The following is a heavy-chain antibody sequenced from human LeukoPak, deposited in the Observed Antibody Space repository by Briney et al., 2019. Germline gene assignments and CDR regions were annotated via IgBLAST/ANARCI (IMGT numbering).Heavy chain of an antibody. V-gene: IGHV1-18*01. CDR1: GYTFTSYG. CDR3: ARDRITILGGDV. Sequence: ASVKVSCKASGYTFTSYGISWVRQAPGQGLEWMGWIGAYNGNRNYAQNLQDRVTMTTDTSTSTAYMELRSLRSDDTAVYYCARDRITILGGDVWGQGTTVTVSS. J-gene: IGHJ6*02. D-gene: IGHD3-3*01. CDR2: IGAYNGNR.